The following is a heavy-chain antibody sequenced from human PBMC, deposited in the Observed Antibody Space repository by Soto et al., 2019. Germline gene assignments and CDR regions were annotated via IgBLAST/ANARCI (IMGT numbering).Heavy chain of an antibody. CDR1: GFTFSSYA. D-gene: IGHD3-3*01. Sequence: LSLTCAASGFTFSSYAMNWVRQAPGKGLEWVSTIGGSGGTTYYADSVKGRFTVSRDNSKNTLYLQMNSLRAEDTAVYYCAKGLSGTYYDFLFDPWGQGTLVTVSS. CDR2: IGGSGGTT. V-gene: IGHV3-23*01. J-gene: IGHJ5*02. CDR3: AKGLSGTYYDFLFDP.